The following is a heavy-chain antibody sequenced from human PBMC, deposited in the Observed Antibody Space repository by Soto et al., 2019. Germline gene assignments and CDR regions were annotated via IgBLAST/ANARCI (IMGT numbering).Heavy chain of an antibody. V-gene: IGHV3-33*01. CDR3: ARDRAAAVLDY. D-gene: IGHD6-13*01. J-gene: IGHJ4*02. CDR2: IWYDGSNK. CDR1: GFTFSSYG. Sequence: QVQLVESGGGVVQPGRSLRLSCAASGFTFSSYGMHWVRQAPGKGLEWVAVIWYDGSNKYYADSVKGRFTISRDNSKNTLYLQMNSLRAEDTAVYYCARDRAAAVLDYWGQGTLVTVSS.